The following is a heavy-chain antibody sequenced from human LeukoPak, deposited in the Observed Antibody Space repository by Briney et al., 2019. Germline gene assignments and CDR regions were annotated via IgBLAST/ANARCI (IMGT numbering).Heavy chain of an antibody. CDR2: ISSSSSTI. V-gene: IGHV3-48*02. CDR3: ARDKGALWSRLFDY. J-gene: IGHJ4*02. CDR1: GFTFSSYS. D-gene: IGHD3-10*01. Sequence: GSLRLSCAASGFTFSSYSMDWVRQAPGKGLEWVSYISSSSSTIYYADSVKGRFTISRDNAKNSLYLQMNSLRDEDTAVYYCARDKGALWSRLFDYWGQGTLVTVSS.